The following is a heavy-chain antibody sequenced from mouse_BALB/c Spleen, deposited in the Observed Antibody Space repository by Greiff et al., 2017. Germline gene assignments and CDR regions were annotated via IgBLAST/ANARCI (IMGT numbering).Heavy chain of an antibody. CDR3: ARKPVTGIEAMDY. V-gene: IGHV1-7*01. CDR1: GYTFTSYW. CDR2: INPSTGYT. D-gene: IGHD4-1*01. Sequence: VQLKESGAELAKPGASVKMSCKASGYTFTSYWMHWVKQRPGQGLEWIGDINPSTGYTEYNQKFKDKATLTADKSSSTAYMQLSSLTSEDSAVYYCARKPVTGIEAMDYWGQGTSVTVSA. J-gene: IGHJ4*01.